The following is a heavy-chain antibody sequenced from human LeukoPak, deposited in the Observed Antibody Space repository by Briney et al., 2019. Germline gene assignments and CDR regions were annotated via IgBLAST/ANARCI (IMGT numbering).Heavy chain of an antibody. CDR3: ASVPILGVFTPYGMDV. V-gene: IGHV4-61*01. CDR1: GVSVSSASDY. Sequence: PSETLSLTCTVSGVSVSSASDYWSWVRQPPEKGLEWIGYVYHTASTNYNPSLKSRVTISLDMSKNQFSLKLSSVTAADTAVYYCASVPILGVFTPYGMDVWGQGTTVTVSS. J-gene: IGHJ6*02. D-gene: IGHD3-3*01. CDR2: VYHTAST.